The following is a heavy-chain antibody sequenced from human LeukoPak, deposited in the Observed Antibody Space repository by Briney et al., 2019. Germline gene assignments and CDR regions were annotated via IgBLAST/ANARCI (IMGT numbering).Heavy chain of an antibody. CDR1: GFSVSNNY. CDR2: IYKDGST. D-gene: IGHD6-13*01. CDR3: VRASSWFWQYYFDY. Sequence: GGSLRLSCGVSGFSVSNNYMTWVRQAPGKGLEWVSVIYKDGSTYYADSVKGRFTISRDNSKNMLYLQMNSLRDEDTAVYYCVRASSWFWQYYFDYWGQGTLVTVSS. J-gene: IGHJ4*02. V-gene: IGHV3-53*01.